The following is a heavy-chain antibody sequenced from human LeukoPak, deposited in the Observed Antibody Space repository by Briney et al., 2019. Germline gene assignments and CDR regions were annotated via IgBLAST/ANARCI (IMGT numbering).Heavy chain of an antibody. CDR1: GYTLTELS. D-gene: IGHD3-22*01. CDR3: ATAYDSSGYYYWYFQH. J-gene: IGHJ1*01. CDR2: FDPEDGET. Sequence: GASVKVSCKVSGYTLTELSMHWVRQAPGKGLEWMGGFDPEDGETIYAQKFQGRVTMTEDTSTDTAYMELSSLRSEDTPVYYCATAYDSSGYYYWYFQHGGQGTLFTVSS. V-gene: IGHV1-24*01.